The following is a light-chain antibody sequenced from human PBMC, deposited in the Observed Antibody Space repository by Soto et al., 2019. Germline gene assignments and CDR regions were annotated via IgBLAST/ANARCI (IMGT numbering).Light chain of an antibody. CDR1: SSNIGAGYD. CDR3: QSYDSSLSVV. J-gene: IGLJ2*01. CDR2: GDS. V-gene: IGLV1-40*01. Sequence: QSVLTQPPSVSGAPGQRVTISCTGRSSNIGAGYDVHWYQQLPGSAPKLLIHGDSNRPSGVPNRFSGSKSGTSASLAITGLQDEDEADYYCQSYDSSLSVVFGGGTKLTVL.